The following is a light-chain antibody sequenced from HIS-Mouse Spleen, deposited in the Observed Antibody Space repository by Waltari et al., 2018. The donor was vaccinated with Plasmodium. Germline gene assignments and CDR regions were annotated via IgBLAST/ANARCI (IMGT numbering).Light chain of an antibody. CDR3: YSPDSSGNHRV. J-gene: IGLJ3*02. Sequence: SYELTQPPSVSLSPGQTARITCAGDALPKKCAYWYQQKSGHAPVLVIYEDSKRPSGIPERFSGSSSGTMATLTISGAQVEDEADYYCYSPDSSGNHRVFGGGTKLTVL. CDR2: EDS. V-gene: IGLV3-10*01. CDR1: ALPKKC.